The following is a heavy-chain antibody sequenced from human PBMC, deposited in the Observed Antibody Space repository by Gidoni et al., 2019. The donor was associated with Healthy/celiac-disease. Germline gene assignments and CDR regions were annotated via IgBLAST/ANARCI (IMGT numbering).Heavy chain of an antibody. Sequence: EVQLVESGGGLVKPGGSLRLSCAASGFTFSSYSMNWVRQAPGKGLEWVSSISSSSSYIYYADSVKGRFTISRDNAKNSLYLQMNSLRAEDTAVYYCARAIVGAPGFYYYYYMDVWGKGTTVTVSS. CDR1: GFTFSSYS. J-gene: IGHJ6*03. D-gene: IGHD1-26*01. CDR2: ISSSSSYI. V-gene: IGHV3-21*01. CDR3: ARAIVGAPGFYYYYYMDV.